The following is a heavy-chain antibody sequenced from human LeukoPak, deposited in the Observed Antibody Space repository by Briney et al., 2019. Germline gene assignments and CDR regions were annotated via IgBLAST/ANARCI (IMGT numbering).Heavy chain of an antibody. CDR2: IYYSGST. CDR1: GGSISGDYY. Sequence: SQTLSLTCTVSGGSISGDYYWSWIRQPPGKGLEWIGYIYYSGSTYYHPSLKSRVTISVDTSKNQFSLKLSSVTAADTAVYYCARVIAAAGTIDYWGQGTLVTVSS. J-gene: IGHJ4*02. V-gene: IGHV4-30-4*01. D-gene: IGHD6-13*01. CDR3: ARVIAAAGTIDY.